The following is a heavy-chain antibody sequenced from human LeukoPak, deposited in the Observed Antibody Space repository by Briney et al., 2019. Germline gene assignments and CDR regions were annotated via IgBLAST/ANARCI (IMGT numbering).Heavy chain of an antibody. CDR2: INSDGRST. V-gene: IGHV3-74*01. CDR1: GFTFSSYW. CDR3: ARDAGYSSSWYDY. D-gene: IGHD6-13*01. Sequence: GGSLRLSCAASGFTFSSYWMQWVRQAPGKGLVWVSRINSDGRSTSYADSVKGRFTISRDNAKNTLYLQMNSLRAEDTAVYYCARDAGYSSSWYDYWGEGTLVTVSS. J-gene: IGHJ4*02.